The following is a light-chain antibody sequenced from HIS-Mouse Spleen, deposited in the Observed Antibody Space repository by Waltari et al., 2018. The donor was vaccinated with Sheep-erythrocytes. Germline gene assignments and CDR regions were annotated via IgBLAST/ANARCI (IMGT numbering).Light chain of an antibody. CDR2: DVS. J-gene: IGLJ1*01. V-gene: IGLV2-11*01. CDR1: SSDVGGYNY. Sequence: QSALTQPRSVSGSPGQSVTISCTGTSSDVGGYNYVSWYHQNPGKAPKLMIYDVSKRPSGVPDRFSGSKSGNTASLTISGLQAEDEADYYCCSYAGSYTYVFGTGTKVTVL. CDR3: CSYAGSYTYV.